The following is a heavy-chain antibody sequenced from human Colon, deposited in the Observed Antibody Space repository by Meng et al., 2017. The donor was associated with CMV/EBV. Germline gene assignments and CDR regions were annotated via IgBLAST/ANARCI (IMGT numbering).Heavy chain of an antibody. CDR2: IYYSGST. CDR1: GGSISSSSYY. V-gene: IGHV4-39*07. J-gene: IGHJ3*02. Sequence: SETLSLTCTVSGGSISSSSYYWGWIRQPPGKGLEWIGSIYYSGSTYYNPSLKSRVTISVDTSKNQFSLKLSSVTAGDTAVYYCARDDLLDIVVVPAAIWGQGTMVTVSS. CDR3: ARDDLLDIVVVPAAI. D-gene: IGHD2-2*01.